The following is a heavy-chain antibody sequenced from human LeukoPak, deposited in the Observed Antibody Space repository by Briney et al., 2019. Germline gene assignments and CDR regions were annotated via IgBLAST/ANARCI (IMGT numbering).Heavy chain of an antibody. CDR3: AREYYGSGTFEDY. CDR1: GFTVSSNY. D-gene: IGHD3-10*01. J-gene: IGHJ4*02. CDR2: IYSGGST. Sequence: GGSLRLSCAASGFTVSSNYMSWVGQAPGKGLEWVSVIYSGGSTYYADSVKGRFTISRDNSKNTLYLQMNSLRAEDTAVYYCAREYYGSGTFEDYWGQGTLVTVSS. V-gene: IGHV3-53*01.